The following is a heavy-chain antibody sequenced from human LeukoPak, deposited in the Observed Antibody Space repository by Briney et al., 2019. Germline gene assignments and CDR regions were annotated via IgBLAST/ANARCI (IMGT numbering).Heavy chain of an antibody. CDR2: IYYSGST. J-gene: IGHJ4*02. CDR3: ARSIVVVAATPPYYSDY. D-gene: IGHD2-15*01. Sequence: SETLSLTCTVSGGSISSYYWSWIRQPPGKGLEWIGYIYYSGSTNYNPSLKSRVTISVDTSKNQFSLKLSSVTAADTAVYYCARSIVVVAATPPYYSDYWGQGTLVTVSS. CDR1: GGSISSYY. V-gene: IGHV4-59*01.